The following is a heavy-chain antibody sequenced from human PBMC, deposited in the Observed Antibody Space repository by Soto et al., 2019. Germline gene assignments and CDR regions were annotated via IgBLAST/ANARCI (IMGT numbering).Heavy chain of an antibody. J-gene: IGHJ6*03. CDR3: AKTASGNTHYYYYMDV. D-gene: IGHD3-3*01. Sequence: EVQLLESGGGLVQPGGSLRLSCAASGFTFSSYAMSWVRQAPGKGLEWVSAISGSGGSTYYADSVKGRFTISRDNSKNTLYRQMNSLRAEDTAVYYCAKTASGNTHYYYYMDVWGKGTTVTVSS. CDR1: GFTFSSYA. V-gene: IGHV3-23*01. CDR2: ISGSGGST.